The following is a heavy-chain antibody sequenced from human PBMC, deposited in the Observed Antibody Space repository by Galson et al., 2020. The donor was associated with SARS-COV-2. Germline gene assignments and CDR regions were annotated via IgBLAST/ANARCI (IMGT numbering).Heavy chain of an antibody. CDR3: ATSYYSGYAYYYYYMDV. J-gene: IGHJ6*03. V-gene: IGHV3-30*04. CDR2: ISYDGSNK. D-gene: IGHD5-12*01. Sequence: QLGESLKISCAASGFTFSSYAMHWVRQAPGKGLEWVAVISYDGSNKYYADSVKGRFTISRDNSKNTLYLQMNSLRAEDTAVYYCATSYYSGYAYYYYYMDVWGKGTTVTVSS. CDR1: GFTFSSYA.